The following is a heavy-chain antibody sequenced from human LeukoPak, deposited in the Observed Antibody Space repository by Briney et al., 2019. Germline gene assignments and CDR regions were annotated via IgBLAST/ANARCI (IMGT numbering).Heavy chain of an antibody. J-gene: IGHJ3*02. D-gene: IGHD3-3*01. CDR1: GFTFSSYA. Sequence: PGGSLRLSCAASGFTFSSYAMSWVRQAPGKGLEWVSAISGSGGSTYYADSVKGRLTISRDNSKNTLYLQMNSLRAGDTAVYYCAKDLPHTKAFDIWGQGTMVTVSS. CDR2: ISGSGGST. V-gene: IGHV3-23*01. CDR3: AKDLPHTKAFDI.